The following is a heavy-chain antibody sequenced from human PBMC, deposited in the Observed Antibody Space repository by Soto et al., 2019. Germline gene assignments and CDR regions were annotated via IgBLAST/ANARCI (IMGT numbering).Heavy chain of an antibody. D-gene: IGHD3-22*01. CDR1: GFTFSNAW. V-gene: IGHV3-15*01. CDR2: IKSKTDGGTT. CDR3: TTAETPRGGYYFDYFDC. J-gene: IGHJ4*02. Sequence: LRLSCAASGFTFSNAWMSWVRQAPGKGLEWVGRIKSKTDGGTTDYAAPVKGRFTISRDDSKNTLYLQMNSLKTEDTAVYYCTTAETPRGGYYFDYFDCWGQGTLVTVSS.